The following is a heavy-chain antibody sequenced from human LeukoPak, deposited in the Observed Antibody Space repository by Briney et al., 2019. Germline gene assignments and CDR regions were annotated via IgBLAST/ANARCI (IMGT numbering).Heavy chain of an antibody. Sequence: GRSLRLSCAASGFTFSSYAMHWVRQAPGKGLEWVAVISYDGSNKYYADSVKGRFTISRDNSKNTLYLQMNSLRAEDTAVYYCARSDYYDSSGYHPGYFDYWGQGTLVTVSS. CDR1: GFTFSSYA. CDR3: ARSDYYDSSGYHPGYFDY. J-gene: IGHJ4*02. D-gene: IGHD3-22*01. V-gene: IGHV3-30-3*01. CDR2: ISYDGSNK.